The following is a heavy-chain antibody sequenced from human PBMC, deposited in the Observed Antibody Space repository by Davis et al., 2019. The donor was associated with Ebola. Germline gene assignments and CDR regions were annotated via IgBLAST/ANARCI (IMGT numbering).Heavy chain of an antibody. CDR3: VRSYDFWSGYGMDV. Sequence: GESLKISCSASGFTFSSYAMHWVRQAPGKGLEYVSVISSNGGSTYSADSVKGRFTISRDNSKNTLYLQMSSLRAEDTAVYYCVRSYDFWSGYGMDVWGQGTTVTVSS. V-gene: IGHV3-64D*08. CDR1: GFTFSSYA. D-gene: IGHD3-3*01. J-gene: IGHJ6*02. CDR2: ISSNGGST.